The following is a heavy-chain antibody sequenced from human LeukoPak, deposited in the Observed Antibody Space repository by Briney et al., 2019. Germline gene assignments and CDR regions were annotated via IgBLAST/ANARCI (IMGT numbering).Heavy chain of an antibody. CDR3: ARDLSSSSDY. Sequence: GGSLRLSCTVSGFTVSSNSWNWVRQAPGKGLEWVSSISSSSSYIYYADSVRGRFTISRDNAKNSLYLQMNSLRAEDTAVYYCARDLSSSSDYWGQGTLVTVSS. J-gene: IGHJ4*02. CDR1: GFTVSSNS. CDR2: ISSSSSYI. V-gene: IGHV3-21*01. D-gene: IGHD6-13*01.